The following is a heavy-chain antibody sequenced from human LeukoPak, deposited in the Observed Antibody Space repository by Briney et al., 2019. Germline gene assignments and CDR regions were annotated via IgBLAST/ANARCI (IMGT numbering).Heavy chain of an antibody. V-gene: IGHV1-18*01. J-gene: IGHJ4*02. CDR2: IGPSNNYT. D-gene: IGHD4/OR15-4a*01. CDR1: GGTFISYA. Sequence: ASVKVSCKASGGTFISYAISWVRQAPGQGFEWMGWIGPSNNYTEYEQKLQGRLTLTTDTSTTTAHMELRSLTFDDTAIYYCARDSYYGGHYSLFEHWGQGTLVTVSS. CDR3: ARDSYYGGHYSLFEH.